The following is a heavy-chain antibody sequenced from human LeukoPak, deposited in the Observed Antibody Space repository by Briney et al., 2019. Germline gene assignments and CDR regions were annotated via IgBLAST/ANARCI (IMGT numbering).Heavy chain of an antibody. CDR1: GGSFSGYY. J-gene: IGHJ5*02. CDR3: ARVKDDYVWGSYRTNNWFDP. V-gene: IGHV4-34*01. Sequence: SETLSLTCAVYGGSFSGYYWSWIRQPPGKGLEWIGEINHSGSTNYNPSLKSRVTISVDTSKNQFSLKLSSVTAADTAVYYCARVKDDYVWGSYRTNNWFDPWGQGTLVTVSS. D-gene: IGHD3-16*02. CDR2: INHSGST.